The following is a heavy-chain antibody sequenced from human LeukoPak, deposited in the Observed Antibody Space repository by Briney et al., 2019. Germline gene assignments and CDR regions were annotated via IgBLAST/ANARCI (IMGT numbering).Heavy chain of an antibody. CDR1: GGSISSYY. CDR2: IYYSGST. V-gene: IGHV4-59*12. Sequence: SETLSLTCTVSGGSISSYYWSWIRQPPGKGLEWIGNIYYSGSTNYNPSLRSRVTISVDTSKNQFSLKLSSVTAADTAVYYCARKRGVVVITTSGMDGWGQGTTVTVSS. CDR3: ARKRGVVVITTSGMDG. J-gene: IGHJ6*02. D-gene: IGHD3-22*01.